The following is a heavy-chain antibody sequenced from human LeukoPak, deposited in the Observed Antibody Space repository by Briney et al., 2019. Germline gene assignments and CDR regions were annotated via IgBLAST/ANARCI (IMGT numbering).Heavy chain of an antibody. Sequence: GGSLRLSCAGSGFSFSSYGMHWVRQAPGKGLEWMAFIRSDGSNKYYADSVKGRFTISRDNSKNSLYLQMNSLRAEDTAVYYCARDVYYGSGSPRLDYWGQGTLVTVSS. D-gene: IGHD3-10*01. J-gene: IGHJ4*02. CDR1: GFSFSSYG. CDR2: IRSDGSNK. CDR3: ARDVYYGSGSPRLDY. V-gene: IGHV3-30*02.